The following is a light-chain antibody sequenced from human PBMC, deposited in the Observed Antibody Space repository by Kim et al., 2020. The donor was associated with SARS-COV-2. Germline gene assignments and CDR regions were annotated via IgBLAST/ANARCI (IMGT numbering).Light chain of an antibody. CDR2: DAS. CDR1: QSVSSY. CDR3: QQRSNWIT. V-gene: IGKV3-11*01. J-gene: IGKJ5*01. Sequence: PGKRSPLSRRASQSVSSYLAWYQQNPGQAPRLLIYDASNRATGIPARFSGSGSGTDVTLTISSLEPEDFAVYYCQQRSNWITFGQGTRLEIK.